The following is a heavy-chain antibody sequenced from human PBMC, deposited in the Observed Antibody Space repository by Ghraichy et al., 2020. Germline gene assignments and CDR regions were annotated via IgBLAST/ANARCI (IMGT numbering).Heavy chain of an antibody. Sequence: ASVKVSCKASGYTFTGYFMHWVRQAPGQGLEWMGRINVNSGGTNYAQKFQGRVTMTRDTSISTAYMELSSLRSDDTAVYYCARSYYYDSSGYVPAFDYWGQGTLVTVSS. J-gene: IGHJ4*02. D-gene: IGHD3-22*01. V-gene: IGHV1-2*06. CDR2: INVNSGGT. CDR1: GYTFTGYF. CDR3: ARSYYYDSSGYVPAFDY.